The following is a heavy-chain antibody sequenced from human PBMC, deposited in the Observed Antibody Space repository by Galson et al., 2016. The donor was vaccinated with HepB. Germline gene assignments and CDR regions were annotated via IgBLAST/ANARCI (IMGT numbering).Heavy chain of an antibody. CDR1: GFTFSSYG. D-gene: IGHD6-13*01. V-gene: IGHV3-33*01. CDR3: ARGGGYSSSWYSLPSFDN. J-gene: IGHJ4*02. CDR2: IWYDGTSK. Sequence: SLRLSCAASGFTFSSYGMHWVRQAPGKGLEWVALIWYDGTSKYYADAVKGRLTISRDNSKKTLSRQMNSLRAADTAVYYCARGGGYSSSWYSLPSFDNWGQGNLVTVSS.